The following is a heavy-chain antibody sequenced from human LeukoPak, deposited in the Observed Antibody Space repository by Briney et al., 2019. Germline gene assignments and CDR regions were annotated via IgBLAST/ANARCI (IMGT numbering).Heavy chain of an antibody. J-gene: IGHJ4*02. CDR2: ISYTGTYI. CDR3: VRDRGTYRPIDY. CDR1: GFIFSSYS. D-gene: IGHD1-26*01. Sequence: GGSLRLSCAASGFIFSSYSMNWVRQAPGKGLEWVSSISYTGTYIYYADSVKGRFTISRDNAQNSLYLQMNSLRAEDTAIYYCVRDRGTYRPIDYWGQGTLVTVSS. V-gene: IGHV3-21*04.